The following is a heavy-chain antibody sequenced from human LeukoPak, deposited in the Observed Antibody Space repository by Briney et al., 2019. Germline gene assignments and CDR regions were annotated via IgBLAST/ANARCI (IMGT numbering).Heavy chain of an antibody. J-gene: IGHJ5*02. CDR1: GGSFSGYY. CDR2: INHSGST. CDR3: TGDERRGTYGHWFDP. Sequence: ASETLSLTCAVYGGSFSGYYWSWIRQPPGKGLEWLGEINHSGSTNYNPSLKSRVSISVDTSKNQFSLKLNSVTAADTAVYYCTGDERRGTYGHWFDPWGQGTLVTVSS. V-gene: IGHV4-34*01. D-gene: IGHD3-16*01.